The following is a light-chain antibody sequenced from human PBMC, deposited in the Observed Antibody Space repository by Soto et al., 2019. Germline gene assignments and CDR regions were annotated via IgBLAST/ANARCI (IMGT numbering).Light chain of an antibody. CDR3: AAWDDSLNGSYV. V-gene: IGLV1-44*01. CDR1: RSNIGSNT. J-gene: IGLJ1*01. CDR2: SNN. Sequence: QSVLTQPPSTSGTPGQRVTISCSGSRSNIGSNTVTWYQQLPGTAPKLLIYSNNQRPSGVPDRFSGSKSGTSASLAISGLQSEDEADYYCAAWDDSLNGSYVFGTGTRSQS.